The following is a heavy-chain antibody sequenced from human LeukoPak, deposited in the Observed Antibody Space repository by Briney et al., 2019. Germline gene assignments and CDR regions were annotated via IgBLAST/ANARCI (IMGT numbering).Heavy chain of an antibody. CDR2: IYTSGST. CDR1: DGSISSGSYY. V-gene: IGHV4-61*02. D-gene: IGHD2-2*01. CDR3: ARGVVVPAAIYYYGMDV. Sequence: SETLSLTCTVSDGSISSGSYYWSWIRQPAGKGLEWIGRIYTSGSTNYNPSLKSRVTISVDTSKNQFSLKLSSVTAADTAVYYCARGVVVPAAIYYYGMDVWGQGTTVTVSS. J-gene: IGHJ6*02.